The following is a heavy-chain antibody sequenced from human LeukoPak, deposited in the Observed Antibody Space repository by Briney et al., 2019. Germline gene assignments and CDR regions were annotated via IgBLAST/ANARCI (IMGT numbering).Heavy chain of an antibody. Sequence: ASVKVSCTASGGTFSSYAISWVRQAPGQGLEWMGGIIPIFGTANYAQKFQGRVTITADESTSTAYMELSSLRSEDTAVYYCARAASYGSGSFRSPFDYWGQGTLVTVSS. CDR2: IIPIFGTA. V-gene: IGHV1-69*13. CDR1: GGTFSSYA. D-gene: IGHD3-10*01. J-gene: IGHJ4*02. CDR3: ARAASYGSGSFRSPFDY.